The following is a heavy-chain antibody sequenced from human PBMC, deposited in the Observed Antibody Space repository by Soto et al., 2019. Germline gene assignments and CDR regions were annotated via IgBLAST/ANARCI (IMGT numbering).Heavy chain of an antibody. Sequence: QVQLVQSGAEVKKPGASVKVSCKASGFTLTNYYIHWVRQAPGQGLEWMGLTNPSGGGTFYAQKFQGRVTVTRDTSTGTVYMELSNLRSEDTAVYFCARDSGDTTLRQWGRSFHYWGQGTLVTVSS. J-gene: IGHJ4*02. V-gene: IGHV1-46*01. CDR1: GFTLTNYY. CDR3: ARDSGDTTLRQWGRSFHY. D-gene: IGHD1-1*01. CDR2: TNPSGGGT.